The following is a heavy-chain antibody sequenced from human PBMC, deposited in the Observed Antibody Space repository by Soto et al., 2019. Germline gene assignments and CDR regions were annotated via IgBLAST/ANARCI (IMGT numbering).Heavy chain of an antibody. CDR2: IFHGRNT. J-gene: IGHJ3*01. CDR3: ARARWYDAFDV. CDR1: GFFISSGNY. Sequence: SETLSLTCAVSGFFISSGNYWGWIRKPPGKGLEWIGSIFHGRNTYYNPSLKSRGTISVDMSKNQFSLKLNCVTAADTAVYYCARARWYDAFDVWGQGTVVTVS. V-gene: IGHV4-38-2*01. D-gene: IGHD2-15*01.